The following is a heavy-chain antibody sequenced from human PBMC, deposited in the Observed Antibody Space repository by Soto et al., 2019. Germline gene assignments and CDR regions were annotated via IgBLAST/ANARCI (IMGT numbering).Heavy chain of an antibody. Sequence: DVQLVESGGGWVQPGGSLRLSCAISGFSVSSNYLSWVRQAPGKGLEWVSVHYSGGSTYYADSVQGRFTISRDKSNNTLYLQMRRVRAEDTAVYFCARHRHPRGTVGATSPLDPWGQGTQVTVSS. D-gene: IGHD1-26*01. J-gene: IGHJ5*02. CDR2: HYSGGST. CDR3: ARHRHPRGTVGATSPLDP. CDR1: GFSVSSNY. V-gene: IGHV3-53*01.